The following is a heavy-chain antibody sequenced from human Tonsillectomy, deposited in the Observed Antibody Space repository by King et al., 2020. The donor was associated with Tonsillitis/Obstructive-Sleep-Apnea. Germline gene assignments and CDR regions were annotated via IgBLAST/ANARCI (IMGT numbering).Heavy chain of an antibody. CDR1: GGSVSSGSYY. CDR3: ASSTVGYCSSTSCYPNWFDP. J-gene: IGHJ5*02. CDR2: IYYSGST. D-gene: IGHD2-2*01. V-gene: IGHV4-61*01. Sequence: VQLQESGPGLVKPSETLSLTCTVSGGSVSSGSYYWSWIRQPPGKGLEWIGYIYYSGSTNYHPSLKSRVTISVDTSKNQFSLKLSSVTAADTAVYYCASSTVGYCSSTSCYPNWFDPWGQGTLVTVSS.